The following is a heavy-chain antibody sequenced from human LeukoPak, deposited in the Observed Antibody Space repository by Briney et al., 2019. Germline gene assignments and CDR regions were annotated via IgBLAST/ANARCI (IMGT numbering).Heavy chain of an antibody. CDR2: ISGSGGSS. V-gene: IGHV3-23*01. J-gene: IGHJ4*02. D-gene: IGHD2-2*02. CDR3: ARETLDTDLNYFDY. CDR1: GFTFRSYG. Sequence: GGSLRLSCTASGFTFRSYGMSWVRQAPGKGLEWVSSISGSGGSSYSADSVKGRFTISRDNSKNTLYLQMNSLRAEDTAVYYCARETLDTDLNYFDYWGQGTLVTVSS.